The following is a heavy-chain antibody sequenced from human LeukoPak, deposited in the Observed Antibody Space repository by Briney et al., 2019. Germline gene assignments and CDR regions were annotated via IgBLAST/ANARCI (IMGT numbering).Heavy chain of an antibody. Sequence: SETLSLTCTVSGGSISSYYWSWIRQPAGKGLEWIGRIYTSGSTNYNPSLKSRVTMSVDTSKNQFSLKLSPVTAADTAVYYCARTYYYGSGSYSLFDYWGQGTLVTVSS. V-gene: IGHV4-4*07. CDR3: ARTYYYGSGSYSLFDY. CDR2: IYTSGST. CDR1: GGSISSYY. J-gene: IGHJ4*02. D-gene: IGHD3-10*01.